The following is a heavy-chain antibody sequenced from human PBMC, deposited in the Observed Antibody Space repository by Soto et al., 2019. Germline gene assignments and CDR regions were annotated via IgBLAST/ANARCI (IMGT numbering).Heavy chain of an antibody. V-gene: IGHV4-59*08. Sequence: PSETLSLTCTVSGGSISSYYWSWIRQPPGKGLEWIGYIYYSGSTNYNPSLKSRVTISVDTSKNQFSLKLSSVTAADTAVYYCAGSDSFDVFDIWGQGKMVPVSS. J-gene: IGHJ3*02. CDR1: GGSISSYY. CDR3: AGSDSFDVFDI. CDR2: IYYSGST. D-gene: IGHD2-21*01.